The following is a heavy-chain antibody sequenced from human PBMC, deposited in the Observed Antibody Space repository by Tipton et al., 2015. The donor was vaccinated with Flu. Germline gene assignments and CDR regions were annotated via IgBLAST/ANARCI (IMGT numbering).Heavy chain of an antibody. CDR3: ARLGKTHYY. J-gene: IGHJ4*02. CDR2: IYYSGDT. V-gene: IGHV4-39*01. CDR1: GGSISGSSYQ. D-gene: IGHD1-26*01. Sequence: TLSLTCTVPGGSISGSSYQWGWVRQPPGKGLEWIATIYYSGDTYSNPSLKSRLTISVDTSNNQFSLRLTSVTAADTAVYFCARLGKTHYYWGQGTLVTVSS.